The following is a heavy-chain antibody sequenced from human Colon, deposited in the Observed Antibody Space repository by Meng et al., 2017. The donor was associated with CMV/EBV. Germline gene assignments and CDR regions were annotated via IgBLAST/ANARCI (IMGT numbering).Heavy chain of an antibody. Sequence: GGSLRLSCVTSGFTFTTYAMTWVRQTPEKRLEWVATISGSGGTTYYADSVKGRFTLARDNAKNTLFLQMTSLRDEDTAVYFCAKDRTSGWSFDSWGQGTQVTVSS. CDR2: ISGSGGTT. V-gene: IGHV3-23*01. D-gene: IGHD6-19*01. J-gene: IGHJ4*02. CDR1: GFTFTTYA. CDR3: AKDRTSGWSFDS.